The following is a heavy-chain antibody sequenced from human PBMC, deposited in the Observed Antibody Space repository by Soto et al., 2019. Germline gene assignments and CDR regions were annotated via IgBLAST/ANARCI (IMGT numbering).Heavy chain of an antibody. CDR1: GFTFGDYA. V-gene: IGHV3-49*04. CDR3: TRESGTYYDFWSGYYTGYYFDY. D-gene: IGHD3-3*01. Sequence: PGRSLRLSCTASGFTFGDYAMSWVRQAPGKGLEWVGFIRSKAYGGTTEYAASGKDTFTIAIDDSKSIAYLQMNSLKAEDTAVYYCTRESGTYYDFWSGYYTGYYFDYWGQGTLVTVSS. J-gene: IGHJ4*02. CDR2: IRSKAYGGTT.